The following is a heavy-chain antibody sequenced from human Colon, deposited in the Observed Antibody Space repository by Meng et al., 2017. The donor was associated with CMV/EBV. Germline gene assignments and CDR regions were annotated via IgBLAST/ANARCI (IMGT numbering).Heavy chain of an antibody. Sequence: RLQQLGAGLFDPVPDQSHTCGVYGGYFSSYYWSGFRQPPGKGLEWIGEINHSASTNYNPSLKRRVTISVDTSKNQFTLKLSSVTAAATAVYYCASILFAAAAGGWGGYWGQGTLVTVSS. V-gene: IGHV4-34*01. CDR2: INHSAST. CDR1: GGYFSSYY. J-gene: IGHJ4*02. D-gene: IGHD6-13*01. CDR3: ASILFAAAAGGWGGY.